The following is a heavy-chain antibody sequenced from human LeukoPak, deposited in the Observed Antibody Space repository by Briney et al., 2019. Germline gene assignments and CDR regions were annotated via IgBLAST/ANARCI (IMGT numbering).Heavy chain of an antibody. V-gene: IGHV4-39*01. CDR2: TYYGGST. Sequence: PSETLSLTCTVSGGSISSSNYYWAWIRQPPGKGLEWIGNTYYGGSTYYTPSLNSRVTISVDTSKNQFSLKLTSVTASDTAVYYCATRGAVAGTIDYWGQGALVTVSS. D-gene: IGHD6-19*01. J-gene: IGHJ4*02. CDR3: ATRGAVAGTIDY. CDR1: GGSISSSNYY.